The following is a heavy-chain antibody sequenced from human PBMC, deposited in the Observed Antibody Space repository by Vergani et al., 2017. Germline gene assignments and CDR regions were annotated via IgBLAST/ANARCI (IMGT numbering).Heavy chain of an antibody. CDR3: ASARDWFDP. Sequence: QVQLQESGPGLVKPSQTLSLTCTVSGGSISRGSYYWSWIRQPAGKGLEWIGRIYSSGGTDYNAALKSRVTISVDTSKNQFALRLSSVTAADTAVYYCASARDWFDPWGQGTLVTVSS. CDR1: GGSISRGSYY. V-gene: IGHV4-61*02. CDR2: IYSSGGT. J-gene: IGHJ5*02.